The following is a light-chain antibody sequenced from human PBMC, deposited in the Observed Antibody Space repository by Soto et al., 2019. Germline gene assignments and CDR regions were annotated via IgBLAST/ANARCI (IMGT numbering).Light chain of an antibody. Sequence: DIQITQSPSSLSSCLVDIVSITCRASQSISSYLNWYQQKPGKAPKLLIYAASSLQSGVPSRFSGSGSGTDFTLTISSLQPEDFATYYCQQSYSTPLTFGGGTKVDI. CDR1: QSISSY. V-gene: IGKV1-39*01. CDR2: AAS. J-gene: IGKJ4*01. CDR3: QQSYSTPLT.